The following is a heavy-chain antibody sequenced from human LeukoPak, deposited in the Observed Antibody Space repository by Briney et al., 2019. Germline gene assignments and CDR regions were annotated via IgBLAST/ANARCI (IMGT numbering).Heavy chain of an antibody. V-gene: IGHV4-30-2*01. CDR1: GGSISSGGYY. CDR2: IYHSGST. CDR3: ARVPRSTTASAAAGSAYYYYYMDV. J-gene: IGHJ6*03. Sequence: SETLSLTCTVSGGSISSGGYYWSWIRQPPGKGLEWIGYIYHSGSTYYNPSLKSRVTISVDRSKNQFSLKLSSVTAADTAVYYCARVPRSTTASAAAGSAYYYYYMDVWGKGTTVTVSS. D-gene: IGHD6-13*01.